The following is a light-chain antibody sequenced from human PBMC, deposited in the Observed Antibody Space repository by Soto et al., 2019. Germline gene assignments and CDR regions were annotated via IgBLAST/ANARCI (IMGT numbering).Light chain of an antibody. CDR2: DAS. V-gene: IGKV3-11*01. CDR1: QSVSSY. J-gene: IGKJ4*01. CDR3: QQRSNWPPLT. Sequence: EIVLKQSPGTLSLYPGDRATLSCRASQSVSSYLAWYQQKPGQAPRLLIYDASNRATGIPARFSGSGSGTDFTLTISSLEPEDFAVYYCQQRSNWPPLTFGGGTKVDIK.